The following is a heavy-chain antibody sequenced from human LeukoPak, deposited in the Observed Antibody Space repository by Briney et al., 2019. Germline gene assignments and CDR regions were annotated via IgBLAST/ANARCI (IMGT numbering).Heavy chain of an antibody. V-gene: IGHV3-7*01. D-gene: IGHD2-2*01. CDR1: GFTFSSYW. CDR3: ARRTIQYQLLYYYMDV. Sequence: GGSLRLSCAASGFTFSSYWMSWVRQAPGKGLEWVANIKQDGSEKYYVDSVKGRFTISRDNAKNSLYLQMNSLRAEDTAVYYCARRTIQYQLLYYYMDVWGKGTTVTVSS. J-gene: IGHJ6*03. CDR2: IKQDGSEK.